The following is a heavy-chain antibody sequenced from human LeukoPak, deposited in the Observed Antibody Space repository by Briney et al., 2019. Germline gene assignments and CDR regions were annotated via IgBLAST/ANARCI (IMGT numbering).Heavy chain of an antibody. D-gene: IGHD1-26*01. J-gene: IGHJ4*02. CDR3: ARVIGSYGDSAY. CDR1: GFTFSSYS. Sequence: PGGSLRLSCAASGFTFSSYSMNWVRQAPGKGLEWVSYISSTSSAIYYADSLKGRFTISRDNAKNSLYLQMNSLRAEDTAVYYCARVIGSYGDSAYWGQGTLVTVSS. CDR2: ISSTSSAI. V-gene: IGHV3-48*04.